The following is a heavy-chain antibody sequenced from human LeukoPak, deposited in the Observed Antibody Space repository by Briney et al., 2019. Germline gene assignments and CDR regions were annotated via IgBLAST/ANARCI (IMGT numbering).Heavy chain of an antibody. CDR2: IIPIFGTA. CDR3: ARYYYGSGSYRFDP. J-gene: IGHJ5*02. D-gene: IGHD3-10*01. CDR1: GYTFTSYA. Sequence: ASVKVSCKASGYTFTSYAISWVRQAPGQGLEWMGGIIPIFGTANYAQKFQGRVTITADESTSTAYMELSSLRSEDTAVYYCARYYYGSGSYRFDPWGQGTLVTVSS. V-gene: IGHV1-69*13.